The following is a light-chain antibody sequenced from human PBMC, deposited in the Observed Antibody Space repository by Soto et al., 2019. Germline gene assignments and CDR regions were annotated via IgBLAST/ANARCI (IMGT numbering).Light chain of an antibody. CDR1: SSDVGGYHY. J-gene: IGLJ1*01. CDR2: EVS. V-gene: IGLV2-14*01. CDR3: SSYRSIGSLV. Sequence: QSALTQPRSVSGSPGQSITISCTGTSSDVGGYHYVSWYQQYPGKAPKVIIYEVSKRPSGISNRFSGSKSGNTASLTISGLQADDEADYFCSSYRSIGSLVFGNGTKVTVL.